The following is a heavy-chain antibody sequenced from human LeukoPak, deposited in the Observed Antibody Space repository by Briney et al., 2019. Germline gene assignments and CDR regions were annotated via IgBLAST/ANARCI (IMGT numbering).Heavy chain of an antibody. CDR2: MFYGGTN. CDR1: GGSISNADYY. CDR3: ARQLPTAAADTRGYFVY. Sequence: PSEALSLTCSVSGGSISNADYYWGWIRQAPGKGLEWIGSMFYGGTNHYNPSLKSRATISVDTSKNQFSLKLTSVTAADAAIYYCARQLPTAAADTRGYFVYWGQGAVVTVSS. J-gene: IGHJ4*01. D-gene: IGHD6-13*01. V-gene: IGHV4-39*01.